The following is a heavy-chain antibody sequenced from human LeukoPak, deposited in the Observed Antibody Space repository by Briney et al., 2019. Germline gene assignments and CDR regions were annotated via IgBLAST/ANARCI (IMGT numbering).Heavy chain of an antibody. CDR3: ARDLTVFGVVIGVYYMDV. D-gene: IGHD3-3*01. V-gene: IGHV6-1*01. Sequence: SQTLSLTCAISGDSVSSNSAAWNWIRQSPSRGLEWLGRTYYRSKWYNDYAVSVKSRITINPDTSKNQFSLQLNSVTPEDTAVYYCARDLTVFGVVIGVYYMDVWGKGTTVTVSS. CDR2: TYYRSKWYN. J-gene: IGHJ6*03. CDR1: GDSVSSNSAA.